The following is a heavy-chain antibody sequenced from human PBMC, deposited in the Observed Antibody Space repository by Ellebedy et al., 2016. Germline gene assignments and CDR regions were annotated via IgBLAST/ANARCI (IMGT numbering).Heavy chain of an antibody. CDR2: MNPNRGSA. V-gene: IGHV1-8*01. D-gene: IGHD5-24*01. CDR3: LREGDGYNGDDY. J-gene: IGHJ4*02. CDR1: GYILASYD. Sequence: ASVKVSCKASGYILASYDINWVRQAPGQGLEWMGWMNPNRGSAGYAQNFQGRVTMTRNTSISTAYMELSSLRSEDTAVYYCLREGDGYNGDDYWGQGTLVTVSS.